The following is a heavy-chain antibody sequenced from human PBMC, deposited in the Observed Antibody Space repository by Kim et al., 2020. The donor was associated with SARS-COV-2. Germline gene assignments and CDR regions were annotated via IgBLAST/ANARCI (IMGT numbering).Heavy chain of an antibody. Sequence: GGSLRLSCAVSGFTFSNYWLTWVRQAPGKGLEWVAKINLDGSGKWYVDSVKGRFTISRDNAKNSLYLQMNSLRAEDTAVYFCTRHSCSGGSCHDYWGQGTLVTVSS. CDR2: INLDGSGK. J-gene: IGHJ4*02. D-gene: IGHD2-15*01. CDR1: GFTFSNYW. CDR3: TRHSCSGGSCHDY. V-gene: IGHV3-7*03.